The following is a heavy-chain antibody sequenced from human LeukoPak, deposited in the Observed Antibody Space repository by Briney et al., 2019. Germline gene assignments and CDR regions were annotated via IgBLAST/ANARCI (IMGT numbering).Heavy chain of an antibody. J-gene: IGHJ3*02. D-gene: IGHD2/OR15-2a*01. Sequence: GGSLRLSCAASGFTFSSYSMTWVRQAPGKGLEWVSYISSSGTSIYYVDSVKGRFTISRDNDKNSLYLQMNSLRDENTAVYYCARTSMRAFDIWGQGTMVTVSS. CDR1: GFTFSSYS. CDR2: ISSSGTSI. V-gene: IGHV3-48*02. CDR3: ARTSMRAFDI.